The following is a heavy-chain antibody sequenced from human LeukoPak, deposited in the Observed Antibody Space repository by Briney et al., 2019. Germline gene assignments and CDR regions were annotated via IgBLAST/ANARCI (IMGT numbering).Heavy chain of an antibody. J-gene: IGHJ4*02. CDR3: ARVRYDYAWGSYRPPFDY. V-gene: IGHV4-59*12. Sequence: SETLSLTCTVSGGSISSFFWSWIRQPPGKGLEWIGSMHYSGDSKYNPSLKSRVSLSIDTSKQQFSLRLSSVTAADTAVYYCARVRYDYAWGSYRPPFDYWGQGTLVTVSS. CDR2: MHYSGDS. CDR1: GGSISSFF. D-gene: IGHD3-16*02.